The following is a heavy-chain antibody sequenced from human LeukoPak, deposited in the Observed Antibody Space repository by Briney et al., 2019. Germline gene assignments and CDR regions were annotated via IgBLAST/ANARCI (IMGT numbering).Heavy chain of an antibody. CDR1: GYTFSSYY. J-gene: IGHJ4*02. V-gene: IGHV1-46*01. Sequence: GASVKVSCKASGYTFSSYYMHWVRQAPGEGLEWMGIINPSGGSTSYAQKFQGRVTMTRDMSTSTVHMELSSLRSEDTAVYYCAAGGISGWFGIDYWGQGTLVTVSS. CDR2: INPSGGST. D-gene: IGHD6-19*01. CDR3: AAGGISGWFGIDY.